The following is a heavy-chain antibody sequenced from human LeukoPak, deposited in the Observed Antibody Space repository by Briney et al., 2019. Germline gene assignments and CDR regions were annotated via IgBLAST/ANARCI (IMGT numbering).Heavy chain of an antibody. CDR1: GYTFTSYD. CDR3: ARAKQYYDFWSGYYRYYYYGMDV. Sequence: GAPVKVSCKASGYTFTSYDINWVRQATGQGLEWMGWMNPNSGNTGYAQKFQGRVTMTRNTSISTAYMELSSLRSEDTAVYYCARAKQYYDFWSGYYRYYYYGMDVWGQGTTVTVSS. J-gene: IGHJ6*02. CDR2: MNPNSGNT. V-gene: IGHV1-8*01. D-gene: IGHD3-3*01.